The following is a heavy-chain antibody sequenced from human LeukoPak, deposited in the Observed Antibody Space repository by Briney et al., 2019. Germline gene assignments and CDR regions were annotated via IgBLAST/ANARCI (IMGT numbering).Heavy chain of an antibody. V-gene: IGHV3-23*01. CDR1: GFTFSSYA. CDR2: ISGSGGST. J-gene: IGHJ4*02. Sequence: GGSLRLSCAASGFTFSSYAMSWVRQAPGKGLEWVSAISGSGGSTYYADSVKGRFTISRDNSKNTLYLQMNSLRAEDTAVYYCAKDPREPQQLARDFDYWGQGTLVTVSS. D-gene: IGHD6-13*01. CDR3: AKDPREPQQLARDFDY.